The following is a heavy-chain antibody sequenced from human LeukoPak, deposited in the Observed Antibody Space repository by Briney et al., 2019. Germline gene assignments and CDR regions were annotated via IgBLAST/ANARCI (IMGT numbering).Heavy chain of an antibody. J-gene: IGHJ5*02. CDR1: GGSISSYY. Sequence: PSETLSLTCTVSGGSISSYYWSWIRQPAGKGLEWIGRIYTSGSTNYNPSLKSRVTMSVHTSKNQFSLKLSSVTAADTAVYYCARDGLYDFWSGDATYNWFDPWGQGTLVTVSS. CDR2: IYTSGST. V-gene: IGHV4-4*07. D-gene: IGHD3-3*01. CDR3: ARDGLYDFWSGDATYNWFDP.